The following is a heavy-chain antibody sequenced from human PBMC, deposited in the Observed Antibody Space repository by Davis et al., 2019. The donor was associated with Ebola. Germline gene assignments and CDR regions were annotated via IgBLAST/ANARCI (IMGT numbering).Heavy chain of an antibody. CDR1: GFTFSSYS. Sequence: GESLKISCAASGFTFSSYSMNWVRQAPGKGLEWVSSISSSSSYIYYADSVKGRFTISRDNAKNSLYLQMNSLRAEDTAVYYCARGGAGEAFDIWGQGTMVTVSS. CDR2: ISSSSSYI. D-gene: IGHD3-10*01. J-gene: IGHJ3*02. CDR3: ARGGAGEAFDI. V-gene: IGHV3-21*01.